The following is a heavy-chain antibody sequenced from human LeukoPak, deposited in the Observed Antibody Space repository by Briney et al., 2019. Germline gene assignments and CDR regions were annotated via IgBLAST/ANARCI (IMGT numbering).Heavy chain of an antibody. CDR1: GFTFSSYA. CDR2: ISGSGGST. V-gene: IGHV3-23*01. J-gene: IGHJ3*02. D-gene: IGHD4-17*01. CDR3: AKDTVTTTAFDI. Sequence: QSGGSLRLSCAASGFTFSSYAMSWVRQAPGKGLEWVSAISGSGGSTYYADSVKGRLPISRDNSKSTLYLQMNSLRAEDTAVYYCAKDTVTTTAFDIWGQGTMVTVSS.